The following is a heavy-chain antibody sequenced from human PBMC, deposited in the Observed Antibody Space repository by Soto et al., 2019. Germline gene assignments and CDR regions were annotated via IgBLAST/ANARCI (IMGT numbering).Heavy chain of an antibody. Sequence: QVQLVQSGAEVRKPGSSVKVSCEASGGSFISYIFTWVRQAPGQGREWMGRSIPIQGRADYELKFQDRVTITADRSTQMVYMELRSLRPEDTALYYCAKSLVFVDHAYMDVWGKGTTVTVSS. V-gene: IGHV1-69*02. D-gene: IGHD2-21*01. CDR1: GGSFISYI. CDR2: SIPIQGRA. J-gene: IGHJ6*03. CDR3: AKSLVFVDHAYMDV.